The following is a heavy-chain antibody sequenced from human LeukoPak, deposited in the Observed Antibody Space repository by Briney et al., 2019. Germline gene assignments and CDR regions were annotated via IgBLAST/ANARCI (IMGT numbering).Heavy chain of an antibody. CDR3: ARRRTHRYCSGGSCSHNWFDP. V-gene: IGHV4-38-2*02. CDR2: IYHSGST. D-gene: IGHD2-15*01. J-gene: IGHJ5*02. Sequence: PSETLSLTCTVSGYSISSGYYWGWIRQPPGKGLEWIGSIYHSGSTYYNPSLKSRVTISVDTSKNQFSLKLSSVTAADTAVYYCARRRTHRYCSGGSCSHNWFDPWGQGTLVTVSS. CDR1: GYSISSGYY.